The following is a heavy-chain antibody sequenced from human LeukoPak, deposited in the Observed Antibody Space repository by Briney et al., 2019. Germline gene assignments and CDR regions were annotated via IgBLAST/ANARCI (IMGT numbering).Heavy chain of an antibody. V-gene: IGHV3-30*02. CDR1: GFTFSSYG. J-gene: IGHJ4*02. Sequence: PGGSLRLPCAASGFTFSSYGMHWVRQAPGKGLEWVAFIRYDGSNKYYADSVKGRFTISRDNSKNTLYLQMNSLRAEDTAVYYCAKETQIGAAAGPDYWGQGTLVTVSS. CDR2: IRYDGSNK. CDR3: AKETQIGAAAGPDY. D-gene: IGHD6-13*01.